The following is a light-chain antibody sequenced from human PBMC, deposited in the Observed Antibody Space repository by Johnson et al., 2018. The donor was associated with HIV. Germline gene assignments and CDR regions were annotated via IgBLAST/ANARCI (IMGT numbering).Light chain of an antibody. V-gene: IGLV1-51*01. J-gene: IGLJ1*01. CDR2: DTD. CDR1: SSNIGNNF. CDR3: GTWETSLSAGV. Sequence: QSVLTQPPSVSAAPGQKVTVSCSGSSSNIGNNFVSWYQQVPGTAPKLLIYDTDKRPSGIPDRFSGSKSGTSATLGISGLQTGDEADYAGGTWETSLSAGVFGSGTKVTVL.